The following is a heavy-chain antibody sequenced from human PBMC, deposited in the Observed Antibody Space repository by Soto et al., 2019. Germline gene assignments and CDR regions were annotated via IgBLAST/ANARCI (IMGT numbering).Heavy chain of an antibody. D-gene: IGHD3-10*01. V-gene: IGHV3-23*01. CDR2: ISGGGDAT. Sequence: EVQLLDSGGGLVQPGGSLRLSCAASGFTFSGYALTWVRQAPGKGLEWVSAISGGGDATFYLDSVKGRFTISRDNSKNTLYLQMNTLRAEDTAVYYCARKVSGSTGRPDLWYFDLWGRGTLVTVSS. CDR1: GFTFSGYA. CDR3: ARKVSGSTGRPDLWYFDL. J-gene: IGHJ2*01.